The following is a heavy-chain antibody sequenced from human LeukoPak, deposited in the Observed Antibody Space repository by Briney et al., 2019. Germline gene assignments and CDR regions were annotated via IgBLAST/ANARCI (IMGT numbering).Heavy chain of an antibody. D-gene: IGHD3-22*01. CDR3: ASERRPDYYDSSGYYSAAFDI. CDR1: GGTFSSYA. Sequence: GSSVKVSCKASGGTFSSYAISWVRQAPGQGLEWMGRIIPIFGIANYAQKVQGRVTITADKSTSTAYMELSSLRSEDTAVYYCASERRPDYYDSSGYYSAAFDIWGQGTMVTVSS. J-gene: IGHJ3*02. V-gene: IGHV1-69*04. CDR2: IIPIFGIA.